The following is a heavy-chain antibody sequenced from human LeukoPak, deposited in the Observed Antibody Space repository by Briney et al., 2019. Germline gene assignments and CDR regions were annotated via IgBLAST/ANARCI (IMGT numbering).Heavy chain of an antibody. CDR2: IYYSGST. D-gene: IGHD5-18*01. CDR3: ASTWIQLWFFDY. J-gene: IGHJ4*02. Sequence: PSETLSLTCTVSGGSISSSSYYWGWIRQPPGKGLEWIGSIYYSGSTYYNPSLKSRVTTSVDASKNQFSLKLSSVTAADTAVYYCASTWIQLWFFDYWGQGTLVTVSS. CDR1: GGSISSSSYY. V-gene: IGHV4-39*01.